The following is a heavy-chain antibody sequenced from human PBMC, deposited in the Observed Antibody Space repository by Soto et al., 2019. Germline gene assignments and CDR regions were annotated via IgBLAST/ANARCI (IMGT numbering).Heavy chain of an antibody. Sequence: SGGFLRLSCAASGFTFSSYSMNWVRQAPGKGLEWVSSISSSSSYIYYADSVKGRFTISRDNAKNSLYLQMNSLRAEDTAVYYCARDIAVAGFDYWGQGTLVTVSS. CDR2: ISSSSSYI. V-gene: IGHV3-21*01. D-gene: IGHD6-19*01. CDR1: GFTFSSYS. CDR3: ARDIAVAGFDY. J-gene: IGHJ4*02.